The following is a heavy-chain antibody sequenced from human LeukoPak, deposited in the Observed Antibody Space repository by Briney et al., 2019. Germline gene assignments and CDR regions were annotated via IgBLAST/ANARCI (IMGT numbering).Heavy chain of an antibody. J-gene: IGHJ3*02. CDR2: ICFDGSNT. V-gene: IGHV3-33*01. Sequence: PGTSLRLSCTPSGFTFSGYAMHWVRQAPGKGLGWVAVICFDGSNTYYADSVKGRFTISRDNSKNTLYLQMNSLRAEDTAVYYCAIGAQSGGCSGPFDIWGQGTRVTVSS. CDR3: AIGAQSGGCSGPFDI. D-gene: IGHD1-26*01. CDR1: GFTFSGYA.